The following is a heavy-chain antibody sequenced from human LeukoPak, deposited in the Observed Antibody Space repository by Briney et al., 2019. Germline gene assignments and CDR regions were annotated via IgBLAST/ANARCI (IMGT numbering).Heavy chain of an antibody. CDR1: GCTFTGYY. CDR2: INPNSGGT. J-gene: IGHJ5*02. Sequence: ASVKVSCKASGCTFTGYYMHWVRQAPGQGLEWMGWINPNSGGTNYAQKFQGRVTMTRDTSISTAYMELSRLRSDDTAVYYCARDDFYETSGFSPWGQGTPVIVS. V-gene: IGHV1-2*02. CDR3: ARDDFYETSGFSP. D-gene: IGHD3-22*01.